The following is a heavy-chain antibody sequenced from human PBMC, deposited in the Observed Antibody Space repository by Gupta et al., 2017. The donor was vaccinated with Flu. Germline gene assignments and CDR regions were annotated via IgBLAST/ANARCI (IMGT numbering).Heavy chain of an antibody. D-gene: IGHD6-19*01. V-gene: IGHV4-34*09. CDR3: ARGFSSGWFSQAMGF. CDR2: IDPTGTI. J-gene: IGHJ4*02. Sequence: RRPPGGGLEWIGEIDPTGTINYNPSLASRLTISVDTSQSQFSLRLTSVTAGDTAMYYCARGFSSGWFSQAMGFWGQGTLVSVSS.